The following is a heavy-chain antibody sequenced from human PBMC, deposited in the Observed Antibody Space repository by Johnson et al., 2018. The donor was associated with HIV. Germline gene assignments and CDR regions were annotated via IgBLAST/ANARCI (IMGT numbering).Heavy chain of an antibody. CDR3: AKVMTASSVNSFGGVIDASDI. D-gene: IGHD3-16*01. J-gene: IGHJ3*02. V-gene: IGHV3-30*18. CDR1: GFTFSSYG. CDR2: ISYDGSNK. Sequence: QVQLVESGGGVVQPGRSLRLSCAISGFTFSSYGMHWVRQAPGKGLEWVAVISYDGSNKYYADSVKGRFTISRDNSKNTLHLQMNSLRAADTAVYCCAKVMTASSVNSFGGVIDASDIWGQGTMVTVS.